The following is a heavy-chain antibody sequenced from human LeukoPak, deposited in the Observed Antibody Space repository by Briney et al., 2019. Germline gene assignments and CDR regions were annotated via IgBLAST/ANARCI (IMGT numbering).Heavy chain of an antibody. CDR2: ISGSGVST. CDR1: GFTFSYYA. V-gene: IGHV3-23*01. J-gene: IGHJ3*02. D-gene: IGHD1-26*01. Sequence: GGSLRLSCAASGFTFSYYAMSWVRQAPGKGLEWVSAISGSGVSTYYADSVKGRFTISRDNSKNTLYLQMNSLRAEDTAVHYCARGGSYLSAFDIWGQGTMVTVSS. CDR3: ARGGSYLSAFDI.